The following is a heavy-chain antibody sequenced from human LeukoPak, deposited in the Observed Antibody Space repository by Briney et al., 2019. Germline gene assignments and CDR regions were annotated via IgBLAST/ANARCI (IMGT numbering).Heavy chain of an antibody. CDR2: ISSSSSTI. CDR1: GFTFSSYS. V-gene: IGHV3-48*04. Sequence: GGSLRLSCAASGFTFSSYSMNWVRQAPGKGLEWVSYISSSSSTIYYADSVKGRFTISRDNAKNSLYLQMNSLRAEDTAVYYCARDGPTNSMDVWGQGTTVTVSS. J-gene: IGHJ6*02. CDR3: ARDGPTNSMDV. D-gene: IGHD1-7*01.